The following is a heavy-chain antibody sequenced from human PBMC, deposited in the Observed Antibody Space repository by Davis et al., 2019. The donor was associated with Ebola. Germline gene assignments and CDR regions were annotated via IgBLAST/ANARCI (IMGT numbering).Heavy chain of an antibody. V-gene: IGHV4-61*05. J-gene: IGHJ3*02. CDR3: ARHGVTTEYAFDI. CDR1: GGSISSSSYY. D-gene: IGHD4-17*01. Sequence: MPSETLSLTCTVSGGSISSSSYYWSWIRQPPGKGLEWIGYIYYSGSTNYNPSLKSRVTISVDTSKNQFSLKLNSVTAADTAVYYCARHGVTTEYAFDIWGQGTMVTVSS. CDR2: IYYSGST.